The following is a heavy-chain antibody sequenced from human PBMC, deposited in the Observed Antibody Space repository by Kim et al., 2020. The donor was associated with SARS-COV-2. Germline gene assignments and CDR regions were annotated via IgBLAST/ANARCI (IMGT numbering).Heavy chain of an antibody. V-gene: IGHV3-49*02. D-gene: IGHD2-2*01. J-gene: IGHJ4*02. Sequence: YAAAVKGRFTISRDDSKSIAYLQMSSLKIEDTAVYYCSTGYSSSWYVEHWGQGTLVTVSS. CDR3: STGYSSSWYVEH.